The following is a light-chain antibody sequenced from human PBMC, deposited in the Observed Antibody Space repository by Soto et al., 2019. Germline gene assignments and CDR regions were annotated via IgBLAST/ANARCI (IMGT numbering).Light chain of an antibody. CDR3: CSYAGSSTWV. J-gene: IGLJ3*02. CDR1: SRDVGSYNL. Sequence: QSVLTQPASVSGSPGQSITISCTGTSRDVGSYNLVSWYQQHPGKAPKLMIYEGSKRPSGVSNRFSCSKSGNTASLTISGLQAEDEADYYCCSYAGSSTWVFGAGTKLTVL. V-gene: IGLV2-23*01. CDR2: EGS.